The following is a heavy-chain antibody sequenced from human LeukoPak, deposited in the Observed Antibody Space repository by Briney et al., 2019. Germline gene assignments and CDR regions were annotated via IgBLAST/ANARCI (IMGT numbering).Heavy chain of an antibody. CDR2: ISSSDSII. CDR1: GFAFSSYE. J-gene: IGHJ6*03. Sequence: GGSLRLSCAASGFAFSSYEMIWVRQAPGKGLEWVSYISSSDSIIYYADSVKGRFTISRDNTKNTLYLQMNSLRGDDTAVYYCAKSYSYYHMDDWGKGTSVTVSS. CDR3: AKSYSYYHMDD. V-gene: IGHV3-48*03.